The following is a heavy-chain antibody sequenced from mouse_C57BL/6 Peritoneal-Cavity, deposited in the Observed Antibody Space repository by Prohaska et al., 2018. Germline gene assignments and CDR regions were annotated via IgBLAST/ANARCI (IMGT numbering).Heavy chain of an antibody. CDR1: GYSITSGYD. V-gene: IGHV3-1*01. CDR3: ARRGDYPYYFDY. Sequence: DVQLQESGPGMVKPSQSLSLTCTVTGYSITSGYDWHWIRHFPGNKLEWMGYISYSGSTNYNPSLKSRISITHDTSKNHFFLKLNSVTTEDTDTYYCARRGDYPYYFDYWGQGTTLTVSS. D-gene: IGHD2-4*01. CDR2: ISYSGST. J-gene: IGHJ2*01.